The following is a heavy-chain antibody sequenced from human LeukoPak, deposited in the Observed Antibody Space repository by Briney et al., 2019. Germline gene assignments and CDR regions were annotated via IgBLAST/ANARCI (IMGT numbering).Heavy chain of an antibody. CDR1: GYTFTGYY. J-gene: IGHJ5*02. CDR2: INPNSGGT. CDR3: ARDGYVWGSYRWFDP. V-gene: IGHV1-2*02. Sequence: GASVKVSCKASGYTFTGYYMHWVRQAPGQGLEWMGWINPNSGGTNCAQKFQGRVTMTRDTSISTAYMELSRLRSDDTAVYYCARDGYVWGSYRWFDPWGQGTLVTVSS. D-gene: IGHD3-16*01.